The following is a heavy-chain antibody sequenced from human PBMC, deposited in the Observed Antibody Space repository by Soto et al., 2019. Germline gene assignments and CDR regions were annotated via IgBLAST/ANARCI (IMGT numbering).Heavy chain of an antibody. Sequence: PGGPLRLSCTASGISIGNYNLTWVRQAPGKGLEWVAHITVGLIKQYADYLQRRFIITRDHAKDPLYLELTDLRDDDTAVYYCARDTSHGVTIGGLEAWGQGTLVTVSS. D-gene: IGHD3-16*01. CDR3: ARDTSHGVTIGGLEA. CDR2: ITVGLIK. J-gene: IGHJ5*02. V-gene: IGHV3-48*02. CDR1: GISIGNYN.